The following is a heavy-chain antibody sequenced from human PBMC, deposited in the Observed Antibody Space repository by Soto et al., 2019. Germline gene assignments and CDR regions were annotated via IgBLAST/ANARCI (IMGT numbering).Heavy chain of an antibody. CDR2: ISGSGGST. J-gene: IGHJ4*02. V-gene: IGHV3-23*01. D-gene: IGHD6-6*01. CDR1: GFTFSSYA. CDR3: AKGYASSSAATFDY. Sequence: EVQLLESGGGLVQPGGSLRLSCAASGFTFSSYAMSWVRQAPGKGLEWVSAISGSGGSTYYADSVKGRFTISRDNSKNTLYRQMNSLRAEDTAVYYGAKGYASSSAATFDYWGQGTMVTVSS.